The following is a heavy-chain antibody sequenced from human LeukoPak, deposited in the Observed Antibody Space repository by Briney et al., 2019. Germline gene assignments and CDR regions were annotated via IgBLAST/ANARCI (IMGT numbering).Heavy chain of an antibody. CDR1: GFTFGDYA. D-gene: IGHD4-17*01. J-gene: IGHJ4*02. Sequence: PGRSLRLSCTASGFTFGDYAMSWFRRAPGKGLEWVGFIRSKAYGGTTEYAASVKGRFTISRDESKNIAYLQMNSLKTEDTAVYYCTRADDYGDPYFDYWGQGTLVTVSS. CDR2: IRSKAYGGTT. CDR3: TRADDYGDPYFDY. V-gene: IGHV3-49*03.